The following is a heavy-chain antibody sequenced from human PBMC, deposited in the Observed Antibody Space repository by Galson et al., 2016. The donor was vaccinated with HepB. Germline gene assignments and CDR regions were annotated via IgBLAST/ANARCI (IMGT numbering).Heavy chain of an antibody. CDR2: IGSSTRNI. CDR3: ARGGSGNFQYYSDS. Sequence: SLRLSCAASGFLFNDHFMSWIRQAPGKGLEWISYIGSSTRNIYYADSVQGRFTISRDNANNSLFLQLNSLRDADTGVYFCARGGSGNFQYYSDSWGQGALVTVSS. J-gene: IGHJ4*02. V-gene: IGHV3-11*04. D-gene: IGHD6-19*01. CDR1: GFLFNDHF.